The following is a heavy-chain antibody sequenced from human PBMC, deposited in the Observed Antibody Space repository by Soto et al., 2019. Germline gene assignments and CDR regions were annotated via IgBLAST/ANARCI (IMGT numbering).Heavy chain of an antibody. Sequence: NPSETLSLTCSVSSGSTSSNSYLWGWIRQPPGKGLEWIGAILYSGDTYYSESLKSRVTMSVDTAKNQFSLKLNSVTAADTAVYYCARQGRNTKIVILRHYATDFWGQGTAVTVSS. J-gene: IGHJ6*02. CDR1: SGSTSSNSYL. CDR3: ARQGRNTKIVILRHYATDF. V-gene: IGHV4-39*01. CDR2: ILYSGDT. D-gene: IGHD3-22*01.